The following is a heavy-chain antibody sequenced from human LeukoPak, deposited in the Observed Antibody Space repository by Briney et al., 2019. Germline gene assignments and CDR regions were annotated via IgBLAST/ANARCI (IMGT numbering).Heavy chain of an antibody. CDR2: IDWDDDK. CDR3: ARIPGSYPH. CDR1: GLSLSTSALS. V-gene: IGHV2-70*11. J-gene: IGHJ1*01. Sequence: SGPTLVNPTQTLTMTCTFSGLSLSTSALSETWIRQAAGQAREWLARIDWDDDKYYSTSLKTRLTISKDTSTSQVVLTMTNMDPVDTATYYCARIPGSYPHWGQGTLVTVSS. D-gene: IGHD7-27*01.